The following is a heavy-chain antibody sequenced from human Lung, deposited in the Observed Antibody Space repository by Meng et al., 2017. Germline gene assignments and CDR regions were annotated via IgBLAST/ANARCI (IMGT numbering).Heavy chain of an antibody. CDR3: ARDEDISAAGYLLGDF. V-gene: IGHV1-2*06. D-gene: IGHD6-13*01. CDR1: GYTFAAYW. J-gene: IGHJ4*02. CDR2: IDPKSDNT. Sequence: QGQPGRYGREGKKPGASGKVSGRASGYTFAAYWIQGVRQAPGQGLEWMGRIDPKSDNTHYAQKFQGRVTMTRDTSISTAYMELSGLRSDDTAVYYCARDEDISAAGYLLGDFWGQGTLVTVSS.